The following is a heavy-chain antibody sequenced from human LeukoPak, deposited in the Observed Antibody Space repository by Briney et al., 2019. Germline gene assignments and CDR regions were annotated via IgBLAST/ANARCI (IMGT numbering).Heavy chain of an antibody. CDR2: ISAYNGNT. V-gene: IGHV1-18*01. J-gene: IGHJ4*02. CDR1: GYTFTRYG. D-gene: IGHD5-12*01. Sequence: ASVKVSCKASGYTFTRYGISWVRQAPGQGLEWMGWISAYNGNTNYAQRLQGRVTITTDTSTSTAYMEVRSLTSDDTAIYYCAREGGIVATTAFDYWGQGTLVTVSS. CDR3: AREGGIVATTAFDY.